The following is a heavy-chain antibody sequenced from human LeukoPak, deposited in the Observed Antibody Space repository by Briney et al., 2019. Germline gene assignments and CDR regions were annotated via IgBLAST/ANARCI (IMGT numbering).Heavy chain of an antibody. J-gene: IGHJ5*02. Sequence: APVKVSCKASGGTFSSYAISWVRQAPGQGLEWMGGIIPIFGTANYAQKFQGRVTITTDESTSTAYMELSSLRSEDTAVYYCASSLSGYNYEGGFNWFDPWGQGTLVTVSS. D-gene: IGHD5-24*01. V-gene: IGHV1-69*05. CDR2: IIPIFGTA. CDR1: GGTFSSYA. CDR3: ASSLSGYNYEGGFNWFDP.